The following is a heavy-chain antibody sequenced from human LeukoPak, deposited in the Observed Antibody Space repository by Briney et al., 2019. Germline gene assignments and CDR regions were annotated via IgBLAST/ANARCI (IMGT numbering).Heavy chain of an antibody. Sequence: SETLSLTCTVSGGSISSYYWSWIRQPPGKGLEWIGYIYYSGSTNYNPSLKSRVTISVDTSKNQFSLKLSSVTAADTAVYYCARDGEYSSSWKKFDYWGQGTLVTVSS. V-gene: IGHV4-59*01. D-gene: IGHD6-13*01. CDR3: ARDGEYSSSWKKFDY. CDR2: IYYSGST. J-gene: IGHJ4*02. CDR1: GGSISSYY.